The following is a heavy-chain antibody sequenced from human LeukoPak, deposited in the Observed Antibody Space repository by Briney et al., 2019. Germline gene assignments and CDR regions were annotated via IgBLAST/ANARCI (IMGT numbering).Heavy chain of an antibody. Sequence: SGTLSLTCVVSGGSISSGNWWTWVRQPPGKGLEWLGEIFHNGTTNYNPSLKSRVTISLDKSNNQFSLKLSSVTAADTAVYSCARGPSRRWLQLMDYYYYMDVWGKGTTVTVSS. CDR2: IFHNGTT. CDR1: GGSISSGNW. CDR3: ARGPSRRWLQLMDYYYYMDV. D-gene: IGHD5-24*01. V-gene: IGHV4-4*02. J-gene: IGHJ6*03.